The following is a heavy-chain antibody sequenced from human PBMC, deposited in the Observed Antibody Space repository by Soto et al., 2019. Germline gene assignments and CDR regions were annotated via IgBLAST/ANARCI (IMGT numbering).Heavy chain of an antibody. CDR1: GYTFTSYG. V-gene: IGHV1-18*01. CDR3: ARDTHNVDTAMAPLFH. CDR2: ISAYNGNT. Sequence: ASVKVSCKASGYTFTSYGISWVRQAPGQGLEWMGWISAYNGNTNYAQKLQGRVTMTTDTSTSTAYMELRSLRSDDTAVYYCARDTHNVDTAMAPLFHWGQGTLVTAPQ. D-gene: IGHD5-18*01. J-gene: IGHJ4*02.